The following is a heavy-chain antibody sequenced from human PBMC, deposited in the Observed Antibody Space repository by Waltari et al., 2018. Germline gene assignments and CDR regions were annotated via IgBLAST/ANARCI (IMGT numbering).Heavy chain of an antibody. CDR1: GGTFSSYA. CDR3: ARGHSGSYWDFDY. V-gene: IGHV1-69*01. Sequence: QVQLVQSGAEVKKPGSSVKVSCKASGGTFSSYAISWVRQAPGQGLEWMGGSIPIFGTANSSPQFQGRVTITADESTSTAYMELSSLSSEDTAVYYCARGHSGSYWDFDYWGQGTLVTVSS. CDR2: SIPIFGTA. D-gene: IGHD1-26*01. J-gene: IGHJ4*02.